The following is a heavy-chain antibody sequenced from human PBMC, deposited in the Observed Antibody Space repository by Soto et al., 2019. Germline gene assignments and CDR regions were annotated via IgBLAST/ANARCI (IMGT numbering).Heavy chain of an antibody. V-gene: IGHV4-30-2*01. Sequence: SETLSLTCAVSGGSVSSGGYSWSWIRQPPGKGLEWIGYIYHSGSTYYNPSLKSRVTISVDRSKNQFSLKLSSVTAADTAVYYCARANYDFWSGYSNGYYCYGMDVWGQGTTDIVSS. CDR1: GGSVSSGGYS. CDR2: IYHSGST. CDR3: ARANYDFWSGYSNGYYCYGMDV. D-gene: IGHD3-3*01. J-gene: IGHJ6*02.